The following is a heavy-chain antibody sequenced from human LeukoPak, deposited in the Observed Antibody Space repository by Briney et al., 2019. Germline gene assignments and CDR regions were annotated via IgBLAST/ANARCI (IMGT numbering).Heavy chain of an antibody. Sequence: GGSLRLSCAASGFTFSSYAMSWVRQAPGKGLEWVSAISGSGGSTYYADSVKGRFTISRDNSKSTLYLQMNSLRAEDTAVYYCAKDSLFSLAFDYWGQGTLVTVSS. CDR2: ISGSGGST. CDR3: AKDSLFSLAFDY. D-gene: IGHD3-3*01. CDR1: GFTFSSYA. V-gene: IGHV3-23*01. J-gene: IGHJ4*02.